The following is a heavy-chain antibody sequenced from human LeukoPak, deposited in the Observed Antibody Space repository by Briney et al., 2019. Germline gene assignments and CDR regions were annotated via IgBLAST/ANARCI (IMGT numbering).Heavy chain of an antibody. CDR1: GYTFTGYY. CDR2: MNPNSGNT. CDR3: ARGINGAAYYYYYYMDV. V-gene: IGHV1-8*03. J-gene: IGHJ6*03. Sequence: ASVKVSCKASGYTFTGYYMHWVRQAPGQGLEWRGWMNPNSGNTGYAQKFQGRVTITRNTSISTAYMELSSLRSEDTAVYYCARGINGAAYYYYYYMDVWGKGTTVTVSS. D-gene: IGHD6-13*01.